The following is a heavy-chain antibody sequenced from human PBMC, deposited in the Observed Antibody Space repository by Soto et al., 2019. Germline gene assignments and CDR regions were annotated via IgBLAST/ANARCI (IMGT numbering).Heavy chain of an antibody. V-gene: IGHV3-7*01. J-gene: IGHJ4*02. Sequence: PACSMRLCCAASGLTLISYWMSWVRSAPGEGLDWVAKIKQDGSEKYYVDSVKGRFTISRDNAKNSLYLQMNGLRAEDTALDYCAKDGGQGGSNYLAFWGKGTVVPVS. CDR3: AKDGGQGGSNYLAF. D-gene: IGHD1-26*01. CDR1: GLTLISYW. CDR2: IKQDGSEK.